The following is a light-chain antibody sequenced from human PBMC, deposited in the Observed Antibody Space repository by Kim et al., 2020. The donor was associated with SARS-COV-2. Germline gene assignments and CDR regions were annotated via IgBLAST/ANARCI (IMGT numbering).Light chain of an antibody. CDR2: DNT. CDR3: NSRDSSGHHVV. J-gene: IGLJ2*01. Sequence: SSELTQDPAVSVALGQTVRITCQGHSLRTYSASWYQQKPGQAPILVIYDNTNWASGIPDRFSGSSSGNTASLTITGAQAEDEADYYCNSRDSSGHHVVFGGGTQLTVL. V-gene: IGLV3-19*01. CDR1: SLRTYS.